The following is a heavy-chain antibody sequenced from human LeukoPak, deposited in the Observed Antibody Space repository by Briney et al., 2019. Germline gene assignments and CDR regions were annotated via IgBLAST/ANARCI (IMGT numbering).Heavy chain of an antibody. D-gene: IGHD1-26*01. CDR3: ARDGIVGATRAFDY. CDR1: GFTFSSYS. V-gene: IGHV3-21*01. J-gene: IGHJ4*02. CDR2: ISSSSSYI. Sequence: GGSLRLSCAASGFTFSSYSMNWVRQAPGKGLEGVSSISSSSSYIYYADSVKGRFTISRDNAKNSLYLQMNSLRAEDTAVYYCARDGIVGATRAFDYWGQGTLVTVSS.